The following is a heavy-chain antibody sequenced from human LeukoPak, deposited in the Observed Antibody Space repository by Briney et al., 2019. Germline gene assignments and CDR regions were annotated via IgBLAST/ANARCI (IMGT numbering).Heavy chain of an antibody. V-gene: IGHV4-39*07. J-gene: IGHJ4*02. Sequence: SETLSLTCTVSGGSIISSSYYWGLIRQPPGKGLEWIGSIYYSGSTNYNPSLKSRVTISVDTSKNQFSLKLSSVTAADTAVYYCARDAGRGATFDYWGQGTLVTVSS. CDR3: ARDAGRGATFDY. D-gene: IGHD1-26*01. CDR1: GGSIISSSYY. CDR2: IYYSGST.